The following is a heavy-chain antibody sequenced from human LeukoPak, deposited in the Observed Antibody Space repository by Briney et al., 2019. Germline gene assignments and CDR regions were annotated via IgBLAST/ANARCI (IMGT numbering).Heavy chain of an antibody. D-gene: IGHD1-20*01. J-gene: IGHJ4*02. CDR3: ARGPYNYGFDY. Sequence: PGRSLRLSCAVSGFTVSSNYITWVRQAPGKGLEWVSVIYSDGSTYYADSVKGRFTISRDNSKNTVYLQMNSLRAEDTAVYYCARGPYNYGFDYWGQGTLVTVSS. V-gene: IGHV3-53*01. CDR2: IYSDGST. CDR1: GFTVSSNY.